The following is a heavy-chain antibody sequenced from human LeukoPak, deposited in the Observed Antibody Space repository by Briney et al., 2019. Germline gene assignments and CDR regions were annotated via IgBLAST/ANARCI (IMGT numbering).Heavy chain of an antibody. CDR1: GFTFSSYE. V-gene: IGHV3-48*03. J-gene: IGHJ4*02. CDR3: ARGTAPEPIVVVPAHFDY. CDR2: ISSSGSTI. D-gene: IGHD2-2*01. Sequence: GGSLRLYCAASGFTFSSYEMNWVRQAPGKGLEWVSYISSSGSTIYYADSVKGRFTISRDNAKNSLYLQMNSLRAEDTAVYYCARGTAPEPIVVVPAHFDYWGQGTLVTVSS.